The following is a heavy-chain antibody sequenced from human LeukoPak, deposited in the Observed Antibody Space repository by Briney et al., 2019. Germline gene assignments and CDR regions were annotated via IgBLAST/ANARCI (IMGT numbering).Heavy chain of an antibody. CDR1: GGSLSVYS. V-gene: IGHV4-34*01. D-gene: IGHD1-26*01. J-gene: IGHJ4*02. Sequence: SETLSLTCAVYGGSLSVYSWTWIRQTPGKGLEWIAEINHRGSTNYNPSLKRRVTISIDTSKSQFSLQLNSVTAADTGVYYCARGLVGASFGGYDHWGQGNLVTVSS. CDR2: INHRGST. CDR3: ARGLVGASFGGYDH.